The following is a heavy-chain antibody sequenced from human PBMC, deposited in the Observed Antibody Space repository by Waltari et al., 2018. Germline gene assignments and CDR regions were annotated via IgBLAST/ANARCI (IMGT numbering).Heavy chain of an antibody. J-gene: IGHJ4*02. D-gene: IGHD3-10*01. CDR2: MYTGGIT. CDR3: ARDLQVYGSGLDS. CDR1: GFSVRGTH. Sequence: EVQLVESGGGLVQPGGSLRLSCAASGFSVRGTHMDWVRQAPGKGLEWISVMYTGGITYYADSVKGRFTISRDNSRNTLYLQMNSLRVDDTAVYYCARDLQVYGSGLDSWGQGTLVTVSS. V-gene: IGHV3-66*01.